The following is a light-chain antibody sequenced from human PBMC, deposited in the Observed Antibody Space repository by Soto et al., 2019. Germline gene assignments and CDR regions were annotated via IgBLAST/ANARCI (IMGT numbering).Light chain of an antibody. V-gene: IGKV1-5*01. Sequence: DIQMTQSTSTLSASVGDRVTITCRASQTINSWLAWYQQKPGKAPKVLIFDASSLKTGVPSRFSGSGSGTEFTLTISSLQPEDFATYYCQQSYSTPLTFGGGTKVDI. CDR1: QTINSW. CDR2: DAS. J-gene: IGKJ4*01. CDR3: QQSYSTPLT.